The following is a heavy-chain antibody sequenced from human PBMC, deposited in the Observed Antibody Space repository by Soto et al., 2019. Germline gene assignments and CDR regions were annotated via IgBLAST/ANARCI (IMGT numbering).Heavy chain of an antibody. CDR3: ARGTAWGF. V-gene: IGHV1-3*01. Sequence: QVQLIQSGAEVKKPGASVKVSCKASGYIFTDYSVHWVRQAPGQRLEWMGRINAGNGNTYYSRNFQDRVTITRDTPATTAYMELNSLTAEDTAVDYCARGTAWGFWGQGTLVTVSS. CDR2: INAGNGNT. CDR1: GYIFTDYS. J-gene: IGHJ4*02. D-gene: IGHD3-16*01.